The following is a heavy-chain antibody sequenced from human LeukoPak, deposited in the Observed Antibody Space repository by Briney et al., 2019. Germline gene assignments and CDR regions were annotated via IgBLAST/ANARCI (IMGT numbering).Heavy chain of an antibody. CDR1: GGSLSSYY. CDR2: IYAPGST. CDR3: ARHWGLEGSGYYLSVAFDV. Sequence: SETLSLTCTVSGGSLSSYYWSWIRQPPGKGLEWIGYIYAPGSTNYNPSLKSRLTMTLDTSKNQFSLNLRSVTAADTAVYYCARHWGLEGSGYYLSVAFDVWGQGTMVVVSS. J-gene: IGHJ3*01. V-gene: IGHV4-4*09. D-gene: IGHD3-22*01.